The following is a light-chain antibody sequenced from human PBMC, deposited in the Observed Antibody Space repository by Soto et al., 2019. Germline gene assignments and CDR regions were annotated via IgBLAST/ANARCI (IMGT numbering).Light chain of an antibody. CDR3: LQDYNYPPT. V-gene: IGKV1-6*01. J-gene: IGKJ1*01. Sequence: AIQMTQSPSSLSASVRDRVTITCRASQGIRNDLGWYQQKPGKAPKLLIYAASSLQSGVPSRFSGSGSGTDFTLTISSLLPEDFATYYCLQDYNYPPTFGQGTKVEIK. CDR2: AAS. CDR1: QGIRND.